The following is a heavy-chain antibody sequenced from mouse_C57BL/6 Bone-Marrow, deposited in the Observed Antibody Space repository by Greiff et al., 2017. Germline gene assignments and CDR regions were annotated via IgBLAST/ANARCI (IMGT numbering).Heavy chain of an antibody. J-gene: IGHJ2*01. CDR1: GYTFTSYG. CDR3: ARSGPYYFDY. Sequence: QVQLTESGAELARPGASVKLSCKASGYTFTSYGISWVKQRTGQGLEWIGEIYPRSGNTYYNEKFKGKATLTADKSSSTAYMELRSLTSEDSAVYFCARSGPYYFDYWGQGTTLTVSA. CDR2: IYPRSGNT. D-gene: IGHD3-1*01. V-gene: IGHV1-81*01.